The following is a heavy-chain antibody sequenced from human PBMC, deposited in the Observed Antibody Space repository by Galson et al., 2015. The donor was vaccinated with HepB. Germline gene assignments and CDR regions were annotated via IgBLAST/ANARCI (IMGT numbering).Heavy chain of an antibody. CDR3: ARGGFFGVVIIFDY. V-gene: IGHV3-7*01. CDR2: IKQDGSEK. CDR1: GFTFSSYW. J-gene: IGHJ4*02. Sequence: SLRLSCAASGFTFSSYWMSWVRQAPGKGLEWVANIKQDGSEKYYVDSVKGRFTISRDNAKNSLYLQMNSLRAEDTAVYYCARGGFFGVVIIFDYWGQGTLVTVSS. D-gene: IGHD3-3*01.